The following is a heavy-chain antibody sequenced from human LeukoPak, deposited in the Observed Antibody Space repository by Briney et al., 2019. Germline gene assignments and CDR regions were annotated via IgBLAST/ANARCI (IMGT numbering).Heavy chain of an antibody. J-gene: IGHJ5*02. D-gene: IGHD1-1*01. V-gene: IGHV1-46*01. CDR2: INPSGGST. CDR3: ARDLGWNDDGCGWFDP. Sequence: ASVKASCKASGYTFTSYFMHWVRQAPGQGLERMGIINPSGGSTSYAQKFQGRVTMTRDTSTSTVYMELSSLRSEDTAVYYCARDLGWNDDGCGWFDPWGQGTLVTVSS. CDR1: GYTFTSYF.